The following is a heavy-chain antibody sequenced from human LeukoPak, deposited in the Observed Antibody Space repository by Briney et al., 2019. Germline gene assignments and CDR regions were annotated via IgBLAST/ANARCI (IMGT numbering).Heavy chain of an antibody. V-gene: IGHV5-51*01. D-gene: IGHD2/OR15-2a*01. CDR1: GYNFPKSW. CDR2: IYPDDSRT. Sequence: SGESLKISCKASGYNFPKSWIGWARQMPGKGLEWMAIIYPDDSRTKYSPSFQGQVTISVDRSINTAYLQWSSLRASDTAMYYCARPDYFASHDWGQGTLVTVSS. J-gene: IGHJ4*02. CDR3: ARPDYFASHD.